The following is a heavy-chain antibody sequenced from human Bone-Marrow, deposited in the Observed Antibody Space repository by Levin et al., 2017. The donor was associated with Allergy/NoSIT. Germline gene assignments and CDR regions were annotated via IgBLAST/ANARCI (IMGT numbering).Heavy chain of an antibody. V-gene: IGHV6-1*01. CDR1: GDCVSSNSAA. CDR2: KYYRSKWYN. J-gene: IGHJ4*02. CDR3: ARGGQLAPAYYFDY. D-gene: IGHD6-6*01. Sequence: PSETLSLTCAISGDCVSSNSAAWNWLRQSPSRGLEWLGRKYYRSKWYNDYAVSVKSRITINPDTSKNQFSLQLNSVTPEDTAVDCCARGGQLAPAYYFDYWGQGTLVTVSS.